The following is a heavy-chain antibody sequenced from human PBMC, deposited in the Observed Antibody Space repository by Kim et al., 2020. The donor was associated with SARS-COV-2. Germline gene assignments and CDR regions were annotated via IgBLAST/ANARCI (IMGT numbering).Heavy chain of an antibody. J-gene: IGHJ4*02. V-gene: IGHV6-1*01. CDR3: VRYSGWYYFDY. D-gene: IGHD6-19*01. CDR2: YS. Sequence: YSDYAVSVKSRITINPDTSKNQFSLQLTCVTPEDTAFYYCVRYSGWYYFDYWGQGTLVTVSS.